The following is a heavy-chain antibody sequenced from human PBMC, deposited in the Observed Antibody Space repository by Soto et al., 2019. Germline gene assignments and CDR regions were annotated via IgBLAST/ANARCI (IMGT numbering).Heavy chain of an antibody. CDR2: IYYSGST. CDR3: ARDDNYYGSRYYYYGMDV. J-gene: IGHJ6*02. D-gene: IGHD3-10*01. V-gene: IGHV4-30-4*01. CDR1: GGSISSGDYY. Sequence: PSETLSLTCTVSGGSISSGDYYWSWIRQPPGKGLEWIGYIYYSGSTYYNPYLKSRVTISVDTSKNQFSLKLSSVTAADTAVYYCARDDNYYGSRYYYYGMDVCGQGTTVTV.